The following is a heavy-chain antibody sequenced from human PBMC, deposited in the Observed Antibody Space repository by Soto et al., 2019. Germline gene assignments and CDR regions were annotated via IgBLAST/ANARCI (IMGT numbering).Heavy chain of an antibody. CDR1: GGSFSGYY. D-gene: IGHD2-15*01. V-gene: IGHV4-34*01. CDR3: ARGRGVAVVVVAATPAGFDY. CDR2: INHSGST. J-gene: IGHJ4*02. Sequence: QVQLQQWGAGLLKPSETLSLTCAVYGGSFSGYYWSWIRQPPGKGLEWIGEINHSGSTNYNPSLTSRVTISVDTSKNQFSLKLSSVTAADTAVYYCARGRGVAVVVVAATPAGFDYWGQGTLVTVSS.